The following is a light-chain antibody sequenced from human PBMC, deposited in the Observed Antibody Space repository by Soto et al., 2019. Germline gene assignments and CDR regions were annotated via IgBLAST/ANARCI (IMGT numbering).Light chain of an antibody. J-gene: IGKJ5*01. V-gene: IGKV1-12*01. CDR1: QDISNY. CDR3: QQARSFPVT. CDR2: DAS. Sequence: DIQMTQSPATLSASVGDRVTITCQSSQDISNYLNWYQQKPGKAPKLLIYDASTLQSGVPSRFSGSGSGTDFTLTITSLQSEDFATYYCQQARSFPVTFGQGTRLEI.